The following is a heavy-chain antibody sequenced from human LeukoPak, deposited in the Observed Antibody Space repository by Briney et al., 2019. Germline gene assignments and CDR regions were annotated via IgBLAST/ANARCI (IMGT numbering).Heavy chain of an antibody. D-gene: IGHD3-22*01. J-gene: IGHJ4*02. CDR2: IYHSGST. Sequence: TSETLSLTCTVSGYSISSGYYWGWIRQPPGKGLEWIGSIYHSGSTYYNPSLKSRVTISVDTSKNQFSLKLSSVTAADTAVYYCARDPSITMNRYRTSPFDYWGQGTLVTVSS. CDR1: GYSISSGYY. V-gene: IGHV4-38-2*02. CDR3: ARDPSITMNRYRTSPFDY.